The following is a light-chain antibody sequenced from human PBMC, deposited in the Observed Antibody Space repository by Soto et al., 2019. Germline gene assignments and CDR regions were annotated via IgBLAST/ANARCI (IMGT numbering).Light chain of an antibody. V-gene: IGKV3-11*01. CDR3: QQRSNWPPT. J-gene: IGKJ4*01. Sequence: EIVLTQSPATLSLSPGERATLSCRASQSVSSYLAWYQQKPGQPPRLLIYDASNRATGIPARFSGSGSGTDFTLTISSLEPEDFAVYYCQQRSNWPPTFGGGTKGEIK. CDR1: QSVSSY. CDR2: DAS.